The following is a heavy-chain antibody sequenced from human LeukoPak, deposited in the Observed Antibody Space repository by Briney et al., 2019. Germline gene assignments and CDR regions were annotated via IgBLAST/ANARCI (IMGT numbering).Heavy chain of an antibody. Sequence: PGGSLRLSCSASGFNFETHAMDWVRQAPGKGLEWVAMIWRGGNSKFYADSAKGRISISRDDSRSAMYLQMDSLRGEDAAVYYCVTDPLSSGWAFWSSGQGALVTVSS. V-gene: IGHV3-33*01. CDR3: VTDPLSSGWAFWS. J-gene: IGHJ5*02. CDR1: GFNFETHA. CDR2: IWRGGNSK. D-gene: IGHD6-19*01.